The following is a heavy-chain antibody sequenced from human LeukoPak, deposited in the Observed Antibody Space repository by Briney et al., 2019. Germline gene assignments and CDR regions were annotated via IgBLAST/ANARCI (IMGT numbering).Heavy chain of an antibody. Sequence: GESLKISCKGSGYSFTTYWIGWVRQMPGKGLEWMGITHPGESDTRYSPSFQGQVSISADKSISTAYLQWSSLKASDTAVYYCARHSTSSIYSGMDVWGQGTTVTVSS. V-gene: IGHV5-51*01. CDR2: THPGESDT. J-gene: IGHJ6*02. CDR1: GYSFTTYW. D-gene: IGHD2/OR15-2a*01. CDR3: ARHSTSSIYSGMDV.